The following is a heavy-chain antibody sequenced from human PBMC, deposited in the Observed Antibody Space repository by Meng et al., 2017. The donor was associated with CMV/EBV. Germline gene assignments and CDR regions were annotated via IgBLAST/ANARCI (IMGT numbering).Heavy chain of an antibody. V-gene: IGHV3-30*02. Sequence: GESLKISCAASGFTFSSYGMHWVRQAPGKGLEWVAFIRYDGSNKYYADSVKGRFTISRDNSKNTLYLRMNSLRAEDTAVYYCAKTAYRFGELLSYFDYWGQGTLVTVSS. CDR1: GFTFSSYG. D-gene: IGHD3-10*01. J-gene: IGHJ4*02. CDR3: AKTAYRFGELLSYFDY. CDR2: IRYDGSNK.